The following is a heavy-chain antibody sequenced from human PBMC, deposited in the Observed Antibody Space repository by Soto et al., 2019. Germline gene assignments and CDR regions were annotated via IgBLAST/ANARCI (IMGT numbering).Heavy chain of an antibody. CDR3: ARAAGLFGELFWFDP. V-gene: IGHV1-46*01. Sequence: QVQLVQSGAEVKKPGASVKVSCKASGYTFTSYNIHWVRQAPGPGLEWVGMINPRGVFKSYAQKFRGRVTMTGDTSTSVVYMELTNLRSEDTAVYYCARAAGLFGELFWFDPWGQGTLVSVAS. CDR1: GYTFTSYN. CDR2: INPRGVFK. J-gene: IGHJ5*02. D-gene: IGHD3-10*02.